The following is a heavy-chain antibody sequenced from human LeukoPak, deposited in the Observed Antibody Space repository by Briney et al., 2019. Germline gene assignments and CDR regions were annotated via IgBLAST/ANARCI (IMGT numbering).Heavy chain of an antibody. CDR1: GFTFSSTT. CDR2: ITAIDGRT. Sequence: GGSLRLPCVASGFTFSSTTMGWVRQAPGRGLEWVSSITAIDGRTYYADSVRGRFAISRDNSKNTVYLQLNSLRAGDTAIYYCTKDRRGPAAGTWYFDSWGQGTLVTVSS. D-gene: IGHD6-13*01. J-gene: IGHJ4*02. CDR3: TKDRRGPAAGTWYFDS. V-gene: IGHV3-23*01.